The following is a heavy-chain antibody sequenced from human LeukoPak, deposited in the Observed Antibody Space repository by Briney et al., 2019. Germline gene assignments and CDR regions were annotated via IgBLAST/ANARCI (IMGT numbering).Heavy chain of an antibody. CDR1: GFTFSSYS. CDR3: ARELEDSSGYFRDY. Sequence: GGSLRLSCAASGFTFSSYSMNWVRQAPGKGLDGVSSISSSSSYIYYADSVKGRFTIPRDNAKNSLYLQINSQRAEDTAVYYCARELEDSSGYFRDYWGQGTLVTVSS. D-gene: IGHD3-22*01. CDR2: ISSSSSYI. V-gene: IGHV3-21*01. J-gene: IGHJ4*02.